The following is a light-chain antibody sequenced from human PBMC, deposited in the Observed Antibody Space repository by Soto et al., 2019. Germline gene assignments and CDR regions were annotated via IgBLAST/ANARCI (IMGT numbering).Light chain of an antibody. CDR1: QSVSSGY. CDR2: GAS. V-gene: IGKV3-20*01. J-gene: IGKJ3*01. Sequence: EIVLTQSPGTLSLSPGERATLSCRASQSVSSGYLAWYQQKPGQAPRLLIYGASSRATGIPDRFSGSGSGTDFTLTISRLEPEDFAVYYCQQYGRSPLTFGPGTKVDIE. CDR3: QQYGRSPLT.